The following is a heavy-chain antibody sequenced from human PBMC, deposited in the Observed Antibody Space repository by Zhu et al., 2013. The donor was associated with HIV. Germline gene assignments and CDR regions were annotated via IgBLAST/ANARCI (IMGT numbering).Heavy chain of an antibody. D-gene: IGHD3-22*01. CDR1: GYTFTGYY. J-gene: IGHJ3*02. CDR3: ARARPVVTMIVVAKGGVPPNGAFDI. CDR2: INPNSGGT. Sequence: QVQLVQSGAEVKKPGASVKVSCKASGYTFTGYYMHWVRQAPGQGLEWMGWINPNSGGTNYAQKFQGWVTMTRDTSISTAYMELSRLRSDDTAVYYCARARPVVTMIVVAKGGVPPNGAFDIWGQGTMVTVSS. V-gene: IGHV1-2*04.